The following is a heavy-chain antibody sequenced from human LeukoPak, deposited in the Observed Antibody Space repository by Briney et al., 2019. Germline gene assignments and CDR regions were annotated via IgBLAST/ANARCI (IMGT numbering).Heavy chain of an antibody. J-gene: IGHJ4*02. CDR1: GFTFSSYS. D-gene: IGHD4-23*01. V-gene: IGHV3-21*01. CDR2: ISSSGRYI. Sequence: GGSLRLSCAASGFTFSSYSMNWVRQAPGKGLEWVSYISSSGRYIYHAYSVKGRFTNSRDNAKNSLYLQMNGLRAEDTAVYYCARADYGGKAGYWGQGTLVTVSS. CDR3: ARADYGGKAGY.